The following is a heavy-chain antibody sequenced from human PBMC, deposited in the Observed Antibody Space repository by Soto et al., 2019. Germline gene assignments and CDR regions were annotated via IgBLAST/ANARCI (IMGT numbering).Heavy chain of an antibody. CDR1: GLPLKNYY. V-gene: IGHV1-2*02. Sequence: ASVKVSCKSSGLPLKNYYFHWVRQAPGQGLERVGRINVKNGLTKESQKLQGRVTLTRDTSTSTLFLELSDLRPDDTAVYYCATLPENDGFDLWGPGTTVTVSS. CDR2: INVKNGLT. CDR3: ATLPENDGFDL. J-gene: IGHJ3*01.